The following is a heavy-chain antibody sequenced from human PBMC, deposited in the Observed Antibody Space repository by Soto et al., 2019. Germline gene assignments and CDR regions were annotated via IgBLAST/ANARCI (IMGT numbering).Heavy chain of an antibody. CDR1: GFTFSSYA. V-gene: IGHV3-30-3*01. Sequence: GGSLRLSCASSGFTFSSYAMHWVRQAPGKGLEWVAVISYDGSNKYYADSVKGRFTISRDNSKNTLYLQMNSLRAEDTAVYYCARDSIDFWSGYSLNDYYYGMDVWGQGTTVTVSS. CDR2: ISYDGSNK. J-gene: IGHJ6*02. D-gene: IGHD3-3*01. CDR3: ARDSIDFWSGYSLNDYYYGMDV.